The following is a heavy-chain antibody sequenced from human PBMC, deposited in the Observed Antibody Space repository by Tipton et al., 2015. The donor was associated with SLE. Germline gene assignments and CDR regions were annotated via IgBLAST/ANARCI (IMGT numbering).Heavy chain of an antibody. CDR1: GGSFSGYY. J-gene: IGHJ2*01. CDR3: ARGGLYWSFDL. CDR2: INHSGST. Sequence: LRLSCAVYGGSFSGYYWSWIRQPPGKGLEWIGEINHSGSTNYNPSLKSRVTISVDTSKNQFSLKLSSVTAADTAVYYCARGGLYWSFDLGARGTLVTVSP. V-gene: IGHV4-34*01.